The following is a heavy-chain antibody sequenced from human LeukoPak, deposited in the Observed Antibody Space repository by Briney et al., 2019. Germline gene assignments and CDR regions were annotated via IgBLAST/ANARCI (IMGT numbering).Heavy chain of an antibody. CDR3: ARSGTLVVVAATGFDY. CDR1: GGSFSGYY. CDR2: INHSGST. D-gene: IGHD2-15*01. V-gene: IGHV4-34*01. Sequence: SETLSLTCAVYGGSFSGYYWSWIRQPPGKGLEWIGEINHSGSTNNNPSLKSRVTISVDTSKNQFSLKLSSVTAADTAVYYCARSGTLVVVAATGFDYWGQGTLVTVSS. J-gene: IGHJ4*02.